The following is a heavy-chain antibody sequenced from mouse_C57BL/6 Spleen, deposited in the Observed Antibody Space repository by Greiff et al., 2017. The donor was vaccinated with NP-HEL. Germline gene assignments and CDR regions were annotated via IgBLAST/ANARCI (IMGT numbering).Heavy chain of an antibody. J-gene: IGHJ4*01. Sequence: QVQLQQSGPELVKPGASVKISCKASGYAFSSSWMNWVKQRPGKGLEWIGRIYPGDGDTNYNGKFKGKATLTADKSSSTAYMQLSSLTSEDSAVYFCARNDITTVVEAMDYWGQGTSVTVSS. V-gene: IGHV1-82*01. CDR2: IYPGDGDT. D-gene: IGHD1-1*01. CDR3: ARNDITTVVEAMDY. CDR1: GYAFSSSW.